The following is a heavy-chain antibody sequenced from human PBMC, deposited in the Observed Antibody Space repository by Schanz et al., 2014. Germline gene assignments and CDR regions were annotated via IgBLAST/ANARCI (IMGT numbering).Heavy chain of an antibody. CDR3: ARDFGAPATALY. Sequence: QVYLVQSGPEVAEPGASLKVSCKTSGYTFSSFFITWVRQAPGQGLEWMGWVNPYAGTTKYAQGLQGRVTMTTDTSSTTAYLELGSLTSDDTAIYYCARDFGAPATALYWGQGTLVTVSS. CDR1: GYTFSSFF. CDR2: VNPYAGTT. V-gene: IGHV1-18*01. D-gene: IGHD2-2*01. J-gene: IGHJ4*02.